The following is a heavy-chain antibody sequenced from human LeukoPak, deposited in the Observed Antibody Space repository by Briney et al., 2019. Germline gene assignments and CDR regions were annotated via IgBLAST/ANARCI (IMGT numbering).Heavy chain of an antibody. Sequence: ASVKVSCKASGYTFTSYDINWVRQATGQGLEWMGWMNPNSGNTGYAQKFQGRVTITRNTSISTAYMELSSLRSEDTAVYYCARLGSEEYSSSSSLSYYYYYMDVWGKGTTVTVSS. CDR3: ARLGSEEYSSSSSLSYYYYYMDV. J-gene: IGHJ6*03. CDR2: MNPNSGNT. V-gene: IGHV1-8*03. CDR1: GYTFTSYD. D-gene: IGHD6-6*01.